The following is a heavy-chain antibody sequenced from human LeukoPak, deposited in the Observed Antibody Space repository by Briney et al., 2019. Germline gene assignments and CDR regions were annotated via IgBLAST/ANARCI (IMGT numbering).Heavy chain of an antibody. V-gene: IGHV3-7*01. D-gene: IGHD1-14*01. CDR2: IKQDETEK. J-gene: IGHJ3*02. CDR1: GFTFSNYW. Sequence: GGSLRLYCSASGFTFSNYWMSWVRQAPGKGREWVANIKQDETEKDDVDSVKGRFTISRDNAKNSLYLQMNSLRNEDTAVYYCAREGNRRAFDIWGQGTMVTASS. CDR3: AREGNRRAFDI.